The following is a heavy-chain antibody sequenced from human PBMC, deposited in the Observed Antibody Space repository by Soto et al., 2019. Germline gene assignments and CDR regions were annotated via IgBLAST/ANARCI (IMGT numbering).Heavy chain of an antibody. CDR3: AKVFGVVIYYYYMDV. V-gene: IGHV3-23*01. Sequence: GGSLRLSCAASGFTFSSYAMSWVRQAPGKGLEWVSAISGSGGSTYYADSVKGRFTISRDNSKNTLYLQMNSLRAEDMAVYYCAKVFGVVIYYYYMDVWGKGTTVTVSS. CDR2: ISGSGGST. D-gene: IGHD3-3*01. CDR1: GFTFSSYA. J-gene: IGHJ6*03.